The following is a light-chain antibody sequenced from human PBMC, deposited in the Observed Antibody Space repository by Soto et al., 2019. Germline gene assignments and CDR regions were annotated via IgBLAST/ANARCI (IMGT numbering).Light chain of an antibody. CDR3: SSYTGSSPLYV. V-gene: IGLV1-40*01. J-gene: IGLJ1*01. Sequence: QSVLTQPPSVSGAPGQRVTISCTGSSSNIGAGFDVHWYHQIAGTAPKLLIYGNSNRPSGVPDRFSGSKSGTSASLAINGLQAGDEADYYCSSYTGSSPLYVFGTGTKVTVL. CDR2: GNS. CDR1: SSNIGAGFD.